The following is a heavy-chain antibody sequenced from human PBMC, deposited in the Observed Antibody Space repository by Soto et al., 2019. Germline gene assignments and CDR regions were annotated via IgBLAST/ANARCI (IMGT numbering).Heavy chain of an antibody. CDR2: IYYSGST. Sequence: SETLSLTCTVSGGSISSYYWSWIRQPPGKGLEWIGYIYYSGSTNYNPSLKSRVTISVDTSKNQFSLKLSSVTAADTAVYYCAKDGQQLTRDYWGQGTLVTVSS. J-gene: IGHJ4*02. D-gene: IGHD6-13*01. CDR1: GGSISSYY. CDR3: AKDGQQLTRDY. V-gene: IGHV4-59*01.